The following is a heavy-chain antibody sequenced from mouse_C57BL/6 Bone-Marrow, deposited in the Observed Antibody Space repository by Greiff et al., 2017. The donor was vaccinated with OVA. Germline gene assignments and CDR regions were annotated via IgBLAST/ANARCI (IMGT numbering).Heavy chain of an antibody. CDR1: GYTFTGYW. J-gene: IGHJ1*03. Sequence: QVQLKESGAELMKPGASVKLSCTATGYTFTGYWIEWVKQRPGHGLEWIGAILTGSGSTNYNEKFKGKATFTADTTANTSYMQLSSLTTEDSAIYDSSKGPFFDVWGTGTAVTVSS. CDR2: ILTGSGST. V-gene: IGHV1-9*01. CDR3: SKGPFFDV.